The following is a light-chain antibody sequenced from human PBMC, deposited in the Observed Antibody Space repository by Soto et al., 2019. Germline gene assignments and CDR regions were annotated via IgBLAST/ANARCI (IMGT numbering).Light chain of an antibody. J-gene: IGKJ1*01. CDR2: GAS. V-gene: IGKV3-20*01. Sequence: EIVLTQSPGTLSLSPGERATLSCRASQSVSSSYLAWYHQKPGQAPRLLIYGASSRATGIPDRFSGSGSGTDFTLTISRLEPEDCAVYYCQQYGSSRTFGQGTKVEIK. CDR1: QSVSSSY. CDR3: QQYGSSRT.